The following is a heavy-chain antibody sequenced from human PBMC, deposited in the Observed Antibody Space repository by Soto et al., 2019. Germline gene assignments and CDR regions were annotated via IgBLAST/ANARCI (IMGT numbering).Heavy chain of an antibody. CDR2: FFYSGNT. Sequence: TSETLSLTCSVSGASISRSTYYWGWMRQPPGKGLEWVASFFYSGNTYYNPSLKSRVTISVDASKNRFSLKLSSVTAADTAVYYCARVKQWLVRDNWFDPFGQVTLVTVSS. CDR1: GASISRSTYY. V-gene: IGHV4-39*01. J-gene: IGHJ5*02. CDR3: ARVKQWLVRDNWFDP. D-gene: IGHD6-19*01.